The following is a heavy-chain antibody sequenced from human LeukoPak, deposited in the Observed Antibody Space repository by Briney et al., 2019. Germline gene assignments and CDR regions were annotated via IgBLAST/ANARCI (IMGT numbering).Heavy chain of an antibody. V-gene: IGHV4-59*08. D-gene: IGHD6-19*01. J-gene: IGHJ5*02. CDR2: IYYSGST. Sequence: SETLSLTCTVSGGSISSYYWSWIRQPPGKGLEWIGYIYYSGSTKYNPSLNSRVTISVDTSKNQFSLKLDSVTAADTAVYYCARHVYISGGPWFDPWGQGTLVTVSS. CDR1: GGSISSYY. CDR3: ARHVYISGGPWFDP.